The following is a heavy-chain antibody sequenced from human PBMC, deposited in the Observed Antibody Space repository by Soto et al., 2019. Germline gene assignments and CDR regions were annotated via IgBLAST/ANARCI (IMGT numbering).Heavy chain of an antibody. CDR2: FDPEDGET. V-gene: IGHV1-24*01. D-gene: IGHD3-9*01. CDR3: ATTLRNFASPNTQRNWFDP. CDR1: GYTLTELS. J-gene: IGHJ5*02. Sequence: ASVKVSCKVSGYTLTELSMHWVRQAPGKGLEWMGGFDPEDGETIYAQKFQGRVTMTEDTSTDTAYMELSSLRSEDTAVYYCATTLRNFASPNTQRNWFDPWGQGTLVTVSS.